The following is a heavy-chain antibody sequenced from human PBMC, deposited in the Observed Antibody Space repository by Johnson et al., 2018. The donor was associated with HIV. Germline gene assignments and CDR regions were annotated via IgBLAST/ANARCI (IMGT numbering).Heavy chain of an antibody. CDR1: GFTFSSYA. CDR2: ISYDGSNN. CDR3: TTDHYFLDALDI. D-gene: IGHD2/OR15-2a*01. V-gene: IGHV3-30*04. Sequence: QVQLVESGGGVLQPGRSLRLSCAASGFTFSSYAMHRVRQAPGKRPAWVAVISYDGSNNYYADSVMGRFTISRDNSKNTLYLQMKSLKTEDTAVYYCTTDHYFLDALDIWGQGTMVIVST. J-gene: IGHJ3*02.